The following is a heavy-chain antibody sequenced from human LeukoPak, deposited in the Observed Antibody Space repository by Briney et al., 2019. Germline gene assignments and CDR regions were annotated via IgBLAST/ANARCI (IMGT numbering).Heavy chain of an antibody. CDR1: GFSLSSYS. D-gene: IGHD6-13*01. CDR2: IHVSGGII. J-gene: IGHJ4*02. V-gene: IGHV3-48*01. CDR3: AKGSSSSWNFDY. Sequence: GGSLRLSCVASGFSLSSYSMNWVRQAPGKGLEWVSFIHVSGGIIFYADSVKGRFTISRDNSKNTLYLQMNSLRAEDTAVYYCAKGSSSSWNFDYWGQGTLVTVSS.